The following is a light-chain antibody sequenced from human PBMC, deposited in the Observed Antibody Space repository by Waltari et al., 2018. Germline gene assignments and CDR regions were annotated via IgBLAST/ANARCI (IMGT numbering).Light chain of an antibody. CDR2: EVS. Sequence: QSALTQPASVSGSPGQSITISCTGTSSDVGGYNYVSWYPQHPGKAPELMIYEVSNRPSWVSSRFSGSRAGNTASLTIAGLQAEDEADYYCSSYTSSSTLYVFGTGTKVTVL. CDR1: SSDVGGYNY. V-gene: IGLV2-14*01. CDR3: SSYTSSSTLYV. J-gene: IGLJ1*01.